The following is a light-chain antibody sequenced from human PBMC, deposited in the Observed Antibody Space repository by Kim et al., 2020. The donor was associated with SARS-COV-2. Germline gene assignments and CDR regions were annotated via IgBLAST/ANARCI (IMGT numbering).Light chain of an antibody. CDR2: DVS. CDR3: SSYTSSSTVV. Sequence: QSVLTQPASVSGSPGQSITISCTGTSSDVGGYNYVSWYQQHPGKAPKLMIYDVSKRPSGVSNRFSGSKSGNTASLTIPGLQAEDEADYYCSSYTSSSTVVFGGGTQLTVL. J-gene: IGLJ2*01. V-gene: IGLV2-14*01. CDR1: SSDVGGYNY.